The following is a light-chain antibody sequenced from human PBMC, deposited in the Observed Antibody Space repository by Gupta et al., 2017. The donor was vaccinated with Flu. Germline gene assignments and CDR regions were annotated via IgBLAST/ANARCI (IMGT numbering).Light chain of an antibody. V-gene: IGKV1-39*01. CDR2: AAS. CDR1: QSISSY. CDR3: QQSENTPLT. J-gene: IGKJ2*01. Sequence: DIQMTQSPSSLSASVGDRVTITCRASQSISSYLNWYQQKSGIAPKLLIYAASKLQGGVPSRFSGSGSGTDFTLTISMLQPEDFTTYYCQQSENTPLTFGEGTKVEIK.